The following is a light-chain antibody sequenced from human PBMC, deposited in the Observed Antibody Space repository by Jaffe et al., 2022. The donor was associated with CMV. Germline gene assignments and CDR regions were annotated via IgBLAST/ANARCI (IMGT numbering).Light chain of an antibody. Sequence: QSALTQPPSASGSPGQSVTISCTGTSSDVGGYNSVSWYQQHPGKAPKFIIYEVTKRPSGVPDRFSGSKSGNTASLTVSGLQAEDEADYYCSSYAGSHNWVFGGGTKLTVL. CDR3: SSYAGSHNWV. CDR1: SSDVGGYNS. CDR2: EVT. V-gene: IGLV2-8*01. J-gene: IGLJ3*02.